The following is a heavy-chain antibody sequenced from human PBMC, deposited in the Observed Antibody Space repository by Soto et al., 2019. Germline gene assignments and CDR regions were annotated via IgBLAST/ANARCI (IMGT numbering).Heavy chain of an antibody. V-gene: IGHV4-30-4*01. Sequence: ASETLSLTCAVSGVSVTNGDYYWSWMRQSPGKGLEWIGNIYYSGTTSYNPSLNSRLSISIDTSRNQFSLQVTSVTAADTAIYYCARQRRGGYWFDPWGQGTLVTVSS. J-gene: IGHJ5*02. CDR2: IYYSGTT. CDR3: ARQRRGGYWFDP. CDR1: GVSVTNGDYY.